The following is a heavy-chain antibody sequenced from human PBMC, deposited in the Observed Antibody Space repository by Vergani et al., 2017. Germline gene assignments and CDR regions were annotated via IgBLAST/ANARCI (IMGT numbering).Heavy chain of an antibody. J-gene: IGHJ3*01. CDR1: GISFSNYT. Sequence: EAQLVESGGGAVKPGGSLRLSCTASGISFSNYTINWVRQAPGKGLEWVASISSSSSYIDYADSVKGRFTISRDNGKNSLYLQMNSLRAEDTAVYYCARGGITSNNILTGYLPHAFDFWGQGTMVTVSS. D-gene: IGHD3-9*01. CDR3: ARGGITSNNILTGYLPHAFDF. V-gene: IGHV3-21*02. CDR2: ISSSSSYI.